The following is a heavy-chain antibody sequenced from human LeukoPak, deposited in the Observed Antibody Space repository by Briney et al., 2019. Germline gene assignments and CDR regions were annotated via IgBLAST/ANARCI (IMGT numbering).Heavy chain of an antibody. CDR2: IIPIFGTA. J-gene: IGHJ4*02. CDR1: GGTFSSYA. D-gene: IGHD3-10*01. CDR3: ARGITMVRGVIPPNLDY. V-gene: IGHV1-69*13. Sequence: SVKVSCKASGGTFSSYAISWVRQAPGQGLEWMGGIIPIFGTANNAQKFQGRVTITADESTSTAYMELSSLRSEDTAVYYCARGITMVRGVIPPNLDYWGQGTLVTVSS.